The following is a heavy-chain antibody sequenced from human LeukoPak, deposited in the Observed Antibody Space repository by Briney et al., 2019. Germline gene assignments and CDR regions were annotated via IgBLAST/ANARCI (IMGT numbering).Heavy chain of an antibody. CDR3: ARGRVGYCSSTSCYTFDY. J-gene: IGHJ4*02. D-gene: IGHD2-2*02. CDR2: IWYDGSNK. Sequence: GGSLRLSCAASGFTFSSYGVHWVRQAPGKGLEWVAVIWYDGSNKYYADSVKGRFTISRDNSKNTLYLQMNSLRAEDTAVYYCARGRVGYCSSTSCYTFDYWGQGTLVTVSS. V-gene: IGHV3-33*01. CDR1: GFTFSSYG.